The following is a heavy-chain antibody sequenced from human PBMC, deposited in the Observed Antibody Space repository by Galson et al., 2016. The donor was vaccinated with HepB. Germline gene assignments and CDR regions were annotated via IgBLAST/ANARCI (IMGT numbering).Heavy chain of an antibody. V-gene: IGHV1-2*02. CDR2: INPNSGGT. D-gene: IGHD6-25*01. J-gene: IGHJ5*02. CDR3: AREDSSLNSFTFVRVSGWFDP. Sequence: SVKVSCKASGYTFTGYHIHWMRQAPGHGLEWMGWINPNSGGTNYAQRFQDRVTMTRDTSINTAYMELSRLTSDDTAVYYCAREDSSLNSFTFVRVSGWFDPWGQGTLVTVSS. CDR1: GYTFTGYH.